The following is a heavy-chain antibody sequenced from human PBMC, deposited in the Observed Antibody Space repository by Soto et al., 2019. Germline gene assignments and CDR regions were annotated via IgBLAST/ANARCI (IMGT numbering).Heavy chain of an antibody. CDR3: ARSIVVVTALDY. J-gene: IGHJ4*02. D-gene: IGHD2-21*02. CDR1: GYTFNSYA. Sequence: GASVKVACKASGYTFNSYAMHLVRQAPGQRLEWMGWINAGNGNTKYSQKFQGRVTITRDTSASTAYMELSSLRSEDTAVYYCARSIVVVTALDYWGQGTLVTVS. V-gene: IGHV1-3*01. CDR2: INAGNGNT.